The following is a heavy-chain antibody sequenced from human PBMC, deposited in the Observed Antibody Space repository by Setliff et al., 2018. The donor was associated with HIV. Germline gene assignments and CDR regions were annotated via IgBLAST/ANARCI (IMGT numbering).Heavy chain of an antibody. CDR1: GGSISSGGYY. CDR3: ARAKFRGVYFYYMDV. Sequence: SETLSLTCTVSGGSISSGGYYWSWIRQHPGKGLEWIGYIYYSGTTYYNPSLKSRVTISVDTSQNRFSLKLNSLTAADTAVYYCARAKFRGVYFYYMDVWGKGATVTVSS. J-gene: IGHJ6*03. CDR2: IYYSGTT. D-gene: IGHD3-10*01. V-gene: IGHV4-31*03.